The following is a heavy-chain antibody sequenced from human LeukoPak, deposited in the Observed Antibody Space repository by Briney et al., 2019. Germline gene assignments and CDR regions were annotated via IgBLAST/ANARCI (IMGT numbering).Heavy chain of an antibody. D-gene: IGHD3-9*01. Sequence: PSETLSLTCTVSGGSISSYYRSWIRQPPGKGLEWIGYIYYSGSTNYNPSLMGRVTISVDTSKNQFPLKLSSVTAADTAVYYCAGRLRYFDWFAFDIWGQGTVVTVSS. V-gene: IGHV4-59*01. CDR2: IYYSGST. J-gene: IGHJ3*02. CDR1: GGSISSYY. CDR3: AGRLRYFDWFAFDI.